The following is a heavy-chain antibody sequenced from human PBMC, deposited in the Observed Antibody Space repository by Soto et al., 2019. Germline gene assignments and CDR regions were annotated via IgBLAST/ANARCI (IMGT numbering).Heavy chain of an antibody. J-gene: IGHJ6*02. CDR1: GYTFTSYG. Sequence: QVQLVQSGAEVKKPGASVKVSCKASGYTFTSYGISWVRQAPGQGLEWMGWISAYNGNTNYAQKLQGRVTMTTDTSTSTAYMEVRRLRSDDTAVYYCARVGKYYDIMAGTYYYYGMDVWGQGTTVTVSS. CDR3: ARVGKYYDIMAGTYYYYGMDV. CDR2: ISAYNGNT. V-gene: IGHV1-18*04. D-gene: IGHD3-9*01.